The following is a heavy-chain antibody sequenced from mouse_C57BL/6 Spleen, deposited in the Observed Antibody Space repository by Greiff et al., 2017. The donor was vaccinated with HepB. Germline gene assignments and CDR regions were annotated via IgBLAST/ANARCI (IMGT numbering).Heavy chain of an antibody. V-gene: IGHV1-61*01. CDR3: ARESNSFYYAMDY. CDR1: GYTFTSYW. Sequence: QVQLQQPGAELVRPGSSVKLSCKASGYTFTSYWMDWVKQRPGQGLEWIGNIYPSDSETHYNQKFKDKATLTVDKSSSTAYMQLSSLTSEDSAVYYCARESNSFYYAMDYWGQGTSVTVSS. J-gene: IGHJ4*01. CDR2: IYPSDSET. D-gene: IGHD2-5*01.